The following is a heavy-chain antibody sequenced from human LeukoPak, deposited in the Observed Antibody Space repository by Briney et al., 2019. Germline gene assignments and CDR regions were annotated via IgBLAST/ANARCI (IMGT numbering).Heavy chain of an antibody. J-gene: IGHJ6*03. CDR1: GGSISSYY. D-gene: IGHD3-10*01. CDR2: IYYSGST. V-gene: IGHV4-59*08. CDR3: ARHAALSMRPYYYGSGSYYYMDV. Sequence: SETLSLTCTASGGSISSYYWSWIRQPPGKGLEWIGCIYYSGSTNYNPSLKSRVTMSLDTSKKQLSLKLSSVTAADTAVYYCARHAALSMRPYYYGSGSYYYMDVWGKGTTVTISS.